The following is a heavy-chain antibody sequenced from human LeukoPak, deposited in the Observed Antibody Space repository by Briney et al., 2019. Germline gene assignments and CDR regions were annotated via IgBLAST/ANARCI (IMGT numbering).Heavy chain of an antibody. CDR1: GGSISSGSYY. CDR2: IYTSGST. D-gene: IGHD3-10*01. J-gene: IGHJ4*02. CDR3: ARLPITMVRGVKVDYFDY. Sequence: PSETLSLTCTVSGGSISSGSYYWSWIRQPAGKGLEWIGHIYTSGSTNYNPSLKSRVTISVDTSKNQFSLKLSSVSAADTAVYYCARLPITMVRGVKVDYFDYWGQGTLVTVSS. V-gene: IGHV4-61*09.